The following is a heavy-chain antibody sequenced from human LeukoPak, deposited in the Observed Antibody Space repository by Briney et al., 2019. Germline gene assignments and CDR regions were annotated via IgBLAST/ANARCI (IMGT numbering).Heavy chain of an antibody. CDR2: ISGSGGST. V-gene: IGHV3-23*01. Sequence: GGSLRLSCAASGFTFSSYAMSWVRQAPGKGLEWVSAISGSGGSTYYADSVKGRFTISRDNSKNTLYLQMNSLRAEDTAVYYCANLVRGVIPSMEFDPWGQGTLVTVSS. D-gene: IGHD3-10*01. CDR3: ANLVRGVIPSMEFDP. J-gene: IGHJ5*02. CDR1: GFTFSSYA.